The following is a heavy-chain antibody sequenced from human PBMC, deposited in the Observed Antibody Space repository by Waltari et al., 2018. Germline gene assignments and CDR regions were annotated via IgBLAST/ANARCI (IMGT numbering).Heavy chain of an antibody. D-gene: IGHD3-10*01. J-gene: IGHJ4*02. CDR1: GGSISSSSYY. V-gene: IGHV4-39*01. Sequence: LQLQESGPGLVKPSETLSLTCTVSGGSISSSSYYWGWSRQPPEKGLEWIGNIYYTGSTYYNPSFKSRVTISVDTSKNQFSLRLSSVTATDTAVYYCARLRGSMGVQDYWGQGTLVTVSS. CDR2: IYYTGST. CDR3: ARLRGSMGVQDY.